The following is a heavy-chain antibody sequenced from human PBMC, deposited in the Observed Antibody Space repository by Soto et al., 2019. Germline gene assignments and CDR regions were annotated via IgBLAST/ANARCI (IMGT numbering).Heavy chain of an antibody. CDR2: ITDKGSNYAT. J-gene: IGHJ6*02. V-gene: IGHV3-73*01. Sequence: PGGSLRLSCAASVFTFSASAVHWVRQASGRGLEWIGRITDKGSNYATAYAASVKGRFTVSRDDSKNTAYLQMNSLKIEDTAIYYCHSDFWSGFSPDWGQGTTVTVSS. D-gene: IGHD3-3*01. CDR3: HSDFWSGFSPD. CDR1: VFTFSASA.